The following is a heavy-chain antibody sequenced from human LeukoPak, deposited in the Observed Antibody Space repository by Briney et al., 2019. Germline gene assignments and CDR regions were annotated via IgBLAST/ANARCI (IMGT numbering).Heavy chain of an antibody. CDR3: ARLSDVVVVAATLDY. J-gene: IGHJ4*02. Sequence: GESLQISCKGSGYSFTSYWIGWVRQMPGKGLEWMGIIYPGDSDTRYSPSFQGQVTISADKSISTAYLQWSSLKASDTAMYYCARLSDVVVVAATLDYWGQGTLVTVSS. V-gene: IGHV5-51*01. CDR1: GYSFTSYW. CDR2: IYPGDSDT. D-gene: IGHD2-15*01.